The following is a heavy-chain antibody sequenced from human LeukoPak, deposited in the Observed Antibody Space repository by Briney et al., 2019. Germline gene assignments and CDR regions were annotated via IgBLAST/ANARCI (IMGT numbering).Heavy chain of an antibody. CDR1: GGTFSSYA. V-gene: IGHV1-69*04. D-gene: IGHD3-22*01. J-gene: IGHJ4*02. Sequence: SVKVSCKASGGTFSSYAISWVRQAPGQGLDWMGRIIPILGIANYAQKFQGRVTFTADKSTSTAYMELSSLRSEDTAVYYCARGNYDSSGYHFDSWGQGTLVTVSS. CDR3: ARGNYDSSGYHFDS. CDR2: IIPILGIA.